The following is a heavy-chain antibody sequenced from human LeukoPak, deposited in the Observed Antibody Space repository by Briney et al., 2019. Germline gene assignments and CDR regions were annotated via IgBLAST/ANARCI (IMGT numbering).Heavy chain of an antibody. D-gene: IGHD3-22*01. V-gene: IGHV1-2*02. Sequence: ASVKVSCKASGYTFTGYYMHWVRQAPGQGLEWMGWINPNSGGTNYAQMFQGRVTMTRDTSISTAYMELSRLRSDDTAVYYCARVTPALYYYDSSGYYYVDYWGQGTLVTVSS. CDR1: GYTFTGYY. CDR3: ARVTPALYYYDSSGYYYVDY. J-gene: IGHJ4*02. CDR2: INPNSGGT.